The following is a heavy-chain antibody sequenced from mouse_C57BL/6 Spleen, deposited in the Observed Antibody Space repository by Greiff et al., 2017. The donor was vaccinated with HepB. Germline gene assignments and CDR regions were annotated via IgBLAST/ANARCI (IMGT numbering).Heavy chain of an antibody. V-gene: IGHV1-80*01. Sequence: VQLQQSGAELVKPGASVKISCKASGYAFSSYWMNWVKQRPGKGLEWIGQIYPGDGDTNYNGKFKGKATLTADKSSSTAYMQLSSLTSEDSAVYFCAREGDYYGSSYERAYAMDYWGQGTSVTVSS. CDR1: GYAFSSYW. J-gene: IGHJ4*01. D-gene: IGHD1-1*01. CDR2: IYPGDGDT. CDR3: AREGDYYGSSYERAYAMDY.